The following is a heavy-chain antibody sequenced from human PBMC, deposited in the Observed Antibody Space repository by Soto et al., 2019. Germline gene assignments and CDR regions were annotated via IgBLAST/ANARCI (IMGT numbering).Heavy chain of an antibody. Sequence: EVQLVESGGGLVQPGGSLKLSCAASGFTFSGSAMHWVRQASGKGLEWVGRIRSKANSYATAYAASVKGRFTISRDDSKNTSYLQMNSLKTEDTAVYYCRVVVTAYYYYGMDVWGQGTTVTVSS. CDR1: GFTFSGSA. D-gene: IGHD3-22*01. V-gene: IGHV3-73*02. CDR2: IRSKANSYAT. J-gene: IGHJ6*02. CDR3: RVVVTAYYYYGMDV.